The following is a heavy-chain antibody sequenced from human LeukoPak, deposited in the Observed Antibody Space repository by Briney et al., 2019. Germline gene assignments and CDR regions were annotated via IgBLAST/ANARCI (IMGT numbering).Heavy chain of an antibody. CDR1: GFTFSSYG. D-gene: IGHD3-22*01. Sequence: GGSLRLSCAASGFTFSSYGMHWVRQAPGKGLEWVAFIRYDGSNKYYADSVKGRFTISRDNSKNTLYLHMNSLRAEDTAVYYCAKGDSCGYYYFDYWGQGTLVTVSS. CDR3: AKGDSCGYYYFDY. CDR2: IRYDGSNK. J-gene: IGHJ4*02. V-gene: IGHV3-30*02.